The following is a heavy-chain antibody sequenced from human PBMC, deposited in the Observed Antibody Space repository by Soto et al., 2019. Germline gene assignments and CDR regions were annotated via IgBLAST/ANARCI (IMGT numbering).Heavy chain of an antibody. J-gene: IGHJ5*02. Sequence: ASVKVSCKASGGTFSSYAISWVRQAPGQGLEWMGWISAYNGNTNYAQKLQGRVTMTTDTSTSTAYMELRSLRSDDTAVYYCARVKVRYWDWVSCRFDPWGKGTLVTVAS. CDR3: ARVKVRYWDWVSCRFDP. V-gene: IGHV1-18*01. CDR2: ISAYNGNT. CDR1: GGTFSSYA. D-gene: IGHD3-9*01.